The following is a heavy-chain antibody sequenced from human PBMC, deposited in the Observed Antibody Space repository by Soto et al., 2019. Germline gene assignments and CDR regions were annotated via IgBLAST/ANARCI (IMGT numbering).Heavy chain of an antibody. D-gene: IGHD6-19*01. J-gene: IGHJ4*02. CDR3: ARVDRGSSGWYSYYFDY. Sequence: SETLSLTCAVSGYSISSGYYWGWIRQPPGKGLEWIGSIYHSGSTYYDPSLKSRVTISVDTSKNQFSLKLSSVTAADTAVYYCARVDRGSSGWYSYYFDYWGQGTLVTVSS. CDR2: IYHSGST. V-gene: IGHV4-38-2*01. CDR1: GYSISSGYY.